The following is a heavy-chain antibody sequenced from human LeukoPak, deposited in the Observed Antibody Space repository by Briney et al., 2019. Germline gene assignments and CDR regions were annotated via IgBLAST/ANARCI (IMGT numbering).Heavy chain of an antibody. CDR2: INHSGST. D-gene: IGHD3-22*01. V-gene: IGHV4-34*01. J-gene: IGHJ4*02. CDR3: ARSGPPNYYDSSGHFDY. CDR1: GGSFSGYY. Sequence: SETLSLTCAVYGGSFSGYYWSWIRQPPGKGLEWIGEINHSGSTNYNPSLKSRVTISVDTSKNQFSLKLSSVTAADTAVYYCARSGPPNYYDSSGHFDYWGQGTLVTVSS.